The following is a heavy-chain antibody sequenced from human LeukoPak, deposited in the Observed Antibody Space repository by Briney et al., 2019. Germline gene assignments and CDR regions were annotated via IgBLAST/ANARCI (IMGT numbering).Heavy chain of an antibody. CDR3: ARGGNRFGGFYFDY. V-gene: IGHV4-31*03. Sequence: SQTLTLTCTVSADSLSSGGHYWAWIRQFPGKGLESIGFIHHSGRSRHNPSLKDRVAISVDTSRKQFALKLSSVTAADTAMYYCARGGNRFGGFYFDYWGQGIQVIVSS. CDR2: IHHSGRS. CDR1: ADSLSSGGHY. J-gene: IGHJ4*02. D-gene: IGHD3-10*01.